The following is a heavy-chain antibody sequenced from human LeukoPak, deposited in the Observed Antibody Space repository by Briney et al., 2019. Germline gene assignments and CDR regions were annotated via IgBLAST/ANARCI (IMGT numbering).Heavy chain of an antibody. Sequence: GGSLRLSCAASGFTVSSNYMSWVRQAPGKGLEWVSVIYSGGSTYYADSVKGRFTISRDNSKNTLYLQMNSLRAEDTAVYYCAKDSSIQNRYYYFDYWGQGTLVSVSS. V-gene: IGHV3-66*01. CDR3: AKDSSIQNRYYYFDY. D-gene: IGHD6-13*01. CDR2: IYSGGST. CDR1: GFTVSSNY. J-gene: IGHJ4*02.